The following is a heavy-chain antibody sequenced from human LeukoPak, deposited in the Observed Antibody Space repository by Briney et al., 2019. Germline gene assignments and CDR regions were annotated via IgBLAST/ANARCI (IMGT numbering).Heavy chain of an antibody. Sequence: GASVKVSCKASGYTFTSYGISWVRQAPGQGLEWMGGIIPIFGTANYAQKFQGRVTITTDESTSTAYMELSSLRSEDTAVYYCANLWFGELSKDAFDIWGQGTMVTVSS. J-gene: IGHJ3*02. CDR2: IIPIFGTA. V-gene: IGHV1-69*05. CDR1: GYTFTSYG. D-gene: IGHD3-10*01. CDR3: ANLWFGELSKDAFDI.